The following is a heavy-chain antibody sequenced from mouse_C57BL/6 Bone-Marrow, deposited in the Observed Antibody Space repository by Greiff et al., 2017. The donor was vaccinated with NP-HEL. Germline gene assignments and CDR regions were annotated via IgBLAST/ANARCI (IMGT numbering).Heavy chain of an antibody. J-gene: IGHJ4*01. CDR3: ARKGSNSYAMDY. Sequence: QVQLQQPGAELVKPGASVKLSCKASGYTFTSYWMHWVKQRPGQGLEWIGMIHPNSGSTNYNEKFKSKATLTVDKSSSTAYMQLSSLTSEDSAVYYCARKGSNSYAMDYWGQGTSVTVSS. CDR1: GYTFTSYW. V-gene: IGHV1-64*01. CDR2: IHPNSGST. D-gene: IGHD2-5*01.